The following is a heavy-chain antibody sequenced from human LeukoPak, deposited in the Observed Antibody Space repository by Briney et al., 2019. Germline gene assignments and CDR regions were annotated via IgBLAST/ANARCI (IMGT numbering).Heavy chain of an antibody. CDR1: GFTFSSYS. D-gene: IGHD5-18*01. J-gene: IGHJ4*02. V-gene: IGHV3-21*01. CDR3: ARVRVLGHSYGPQYYFDY. Sequence: GGSLRLSCAASGFTFSSYSMNWVRQAPGKGLEWVSSISSSSSYIYYADSVKGRFTISRDNSKNTLYLQMNSLRAEDTAVYYCARVRVLGHSYGPQYYFDYWGQGTLVTVSS. CDR2: ISSSSSYI.